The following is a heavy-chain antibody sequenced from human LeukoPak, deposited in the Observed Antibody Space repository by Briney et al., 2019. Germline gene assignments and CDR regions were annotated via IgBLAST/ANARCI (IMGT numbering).Heavy chain of an antibody. J-gene: IGHJ5*02. CDR3: ARDNSVGDNAWWFDL. CDR1: RYTFTGYY. Sequence: ASVKVSCKASRYTFTGYYMHWVRQAPGQGLEWMGLINPTGGSSGYAQKFQGRVTMTRDMSTSTDYMELSSLRSEDTAIYYCARDNSVGDNAWWFDLWGQGTLVTVSS. D-gene: IGHD1-26*01. CDR2: INPTGGSS. V-gene: IGHV1-46*01.